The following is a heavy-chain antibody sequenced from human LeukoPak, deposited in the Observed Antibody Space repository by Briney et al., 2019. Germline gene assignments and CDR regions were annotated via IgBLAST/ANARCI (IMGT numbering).Heavy chain of an antibody. D-gene: IGHD3-22*01. J-gene: IGHJ4*02. Sequence: SETLSLTCTVSGGSISSYYWSWIRQAPGKGLEWIGYIYYSGSNNYNPSLKSRVPISVATSKNQFSLKLSSVTAADTAVYYCARHERESSGWKYFDYWGQGTLVTVSS. V-gene: IGHV4-59*08. CDR1: GGSISSYY. CDR2: IYYSGSN. CDR3: ARHERESSGWKYFDY.